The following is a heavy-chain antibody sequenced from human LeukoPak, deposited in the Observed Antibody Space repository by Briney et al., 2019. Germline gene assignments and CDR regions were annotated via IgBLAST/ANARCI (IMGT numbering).Heavy chain of an antibody. CDR1: GGSFSGYY. V-gene: IGHV4-34*01. CDR3: ARDPTAVANLPQYYLDY. D-gene: IGHD4-23*01. CDR2: INHSGST. J-gene: IGHJ4*02. Sequence: TSETLSLTCAVYGGSFSGYYWSWIRQPPGKGLEWIGEINHSGSTNYNPSLKSRVTISVDTSKNQFSLKLSSVTAADTAVYYCARDPTAVANLPQYYLDYWGQGILVTVSS.